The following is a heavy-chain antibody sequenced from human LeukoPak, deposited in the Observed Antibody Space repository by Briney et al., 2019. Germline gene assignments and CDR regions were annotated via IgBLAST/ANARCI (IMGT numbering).Heavy chain of an antibody. CDR2: ISASGGST. Sequence: GGSLRLSCAASGLTFSRYAMSWVRQAPGKGLEWVSAISASGGSTYYADSVKGRFTISRDNAKNSLYLQMDSLRAEDTAVYYCARVTEAPYYFDYWGQGTLVTVSS. V-gene: IGHV3-23*01. CDR1: GLTFSRYA. J-gene: IGHJ4*02. CDR3: ARVTEAPYYFDY.